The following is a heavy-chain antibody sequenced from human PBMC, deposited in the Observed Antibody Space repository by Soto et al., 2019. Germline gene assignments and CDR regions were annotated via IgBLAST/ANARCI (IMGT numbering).Heavy chain of an antibody. CDR1: GYTFPSYN. CDR3: AKDHQGFCTNGACYPKW. D-gene: IGHD2-8*01. J-gene: IGHJ4*02. CDR2: MNPNSGNT. Sequence: GASVKVSCKASGYTFPSYNINWVRQATGQGPEWMGWMNPNSGNTGYAQKFQGRVTMTRDSSISTAYMELSSLRPEDTAVYYCAKDHQGFCTNGACYPKWWGQGTLVTVSS. V-gene: IGHV1-8*01.